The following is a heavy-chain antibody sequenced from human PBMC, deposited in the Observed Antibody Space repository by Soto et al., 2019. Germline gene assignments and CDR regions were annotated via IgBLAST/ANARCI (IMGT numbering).Heavy chain of an antibody. D-gene: IGHD6-6*01. CDR2: IIPIFGTA. V-gene: IGHV1-69*13. Sequence: SVKVSCKASGGTFSSYAISWVRQAPGQGLEWMGGIIPIFGTANYAQKFQGRVTITADESTSTAYMELSSLRSEDTAVYYCARDIAARRRDYYYYGMDVWGQGTTVTVSS. J-gene: IGHJ6*02. CDR1: GGTFSSYA. CDR3: ARDIAARRRDYYYYGMDV.